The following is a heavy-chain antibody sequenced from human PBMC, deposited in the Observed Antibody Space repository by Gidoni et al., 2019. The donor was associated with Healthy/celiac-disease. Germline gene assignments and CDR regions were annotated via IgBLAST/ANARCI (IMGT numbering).Heavy chain of an antibody. V-gene: IGHV4-59*01. CDR2: IYYSGST. Sequence: QVQLQESGPGLVKPSETLSLTCTVSGGSISSYYWSWIRQPPGKGLEWIGYIYYSGSTNYNPSLKSRVTISVDTSKNQFSLKLSSVTAADTAVYYCARGIVVVPAAMVDWYFDLWGRGTLVTVSS. D-gene: IGHD2-2*01. CDR1: GGSISSYY. J-gene: IGHJ2*01. CDR3: ARGIVVVPAAMVDWYFDL.